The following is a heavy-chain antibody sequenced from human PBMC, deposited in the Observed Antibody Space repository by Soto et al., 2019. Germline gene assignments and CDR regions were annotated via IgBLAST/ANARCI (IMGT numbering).Heavy chain of an antibody. J-gene: IGHJ2*01. Sequence: EVQLVESGGGLVKPGGSLRLSCAASGFTFSNYSMNWVRQAPGKGLEWVSCISSRSSYIYYADSVKCRFTISRDNAKNSLYLQMNSLRAEDTAVYYCAGGVATIHDWYFDLLGRGTLVTVSS. CDR1: GFTFSNYS. V-gene: IGHV3-21*01. CDR2: ISSRSSYI. D-gene: IGHD5-12*01. CDR3: AGGVATIHDWYFDL.